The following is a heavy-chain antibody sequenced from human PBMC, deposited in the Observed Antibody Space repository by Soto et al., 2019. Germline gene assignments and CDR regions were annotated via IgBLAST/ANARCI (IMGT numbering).Heavy chain of an antibody. D-gene: IGHD2-15*01. Sequence: QVQLQESGPGLVTPSETLSLTCTVSGDSMSGYHWNWIRQPPGKGLQWIGYFHNSGSTTYESSLHTRGFISIYTAKRQASLKLSPFIAADMAAYYCAREPEEGYSVFDYWGQGLLVTVSS. V-gene: IGHV4-59*01. CDR3: AREPEEGYSVFDY. J-gene: IGHJ4*02. CDR2: FHNSGST. CDR1: GDSMSGYH.